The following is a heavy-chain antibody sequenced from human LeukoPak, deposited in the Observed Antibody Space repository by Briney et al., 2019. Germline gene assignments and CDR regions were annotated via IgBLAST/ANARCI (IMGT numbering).Heavy chain of an antibody. J-gene: IGHJ4*02. V-gene: IGHV3-21*06. Sequence: PGGSLRLSCAASGFTFSAYSMNWVRQAPGKGLEWVSSISSSSNYIYYADSVKGRFTISRDSAKNSVYLQMNSLRAEDTAVYYCARDRGSGDGDFDYWGQGILVTVSS. CDR3: ARDRGSGDGDFDY. D-gene: IGHD1-26*01. CDR2: ISSSSNYI. CDR1: GFTFSAYS.